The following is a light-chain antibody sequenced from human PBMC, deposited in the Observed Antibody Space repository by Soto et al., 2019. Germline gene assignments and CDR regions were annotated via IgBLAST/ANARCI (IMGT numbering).Light chain of an antibody. J-gene: IGKJ4*01. CDR2: DAS. CDR3: QQRSSWPLT. CDR1: QSVRSN. V-gene: IGKV3-11*01. Sequence: EIVMPQSPAIRYVSPVERPTLSCRASQSVRSNLAWYQQKPGQAPRLLIFDASNRATGIPARFSGSGSGTDFSLTISSLEPEDFAVYYCQQRSSWPLTFGGGTKVDIK.